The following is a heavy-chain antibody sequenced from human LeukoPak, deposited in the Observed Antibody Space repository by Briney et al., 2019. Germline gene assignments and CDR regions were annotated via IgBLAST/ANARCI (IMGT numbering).Heavy chain of an antibody. V-gene: IGHV3-74*01. D-gene: IGHD3-10*01. CDR1: GFTFSSYW. Sequence: PGGSLRLSCAVSGFTFSSYWMHWVRQAPGKGLVWVSRINSDGSSTSYADSVKGRFTISRDNAKNTLYLQMNSLRAEDTAVYYCARVSFMVRGVIRVRYYYGMDVWGQGTTVTVSS. CDR3: ARVSFMVRGVIRVRYYYGMDV. J-gene: IGHJ6*02. CDR2: INSDGSST.